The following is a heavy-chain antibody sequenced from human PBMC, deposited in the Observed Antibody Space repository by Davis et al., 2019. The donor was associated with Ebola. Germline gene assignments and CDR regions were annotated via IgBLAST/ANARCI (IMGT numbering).Heavy chain of an antibody. Sequence: GGSLRLSCAASGFTFSDYYMSWIRQAPGKGLEWVSYISSSGSTIYYADSVKGRFTISRDNAKNSLYLQMNSLRAEDTAVYYCARDRSIAAREGYYYYYGMDVWGQGTTVTVSS. V-gene: IGHV3-11*01. CDR2: ISSSGSTI. CDR1: GFTFSDYY. J-gene: IGHJ6*02. D-gene: IGHD6-6*01. CDR3: ARDRSIAAREGYYYYYGMDV.